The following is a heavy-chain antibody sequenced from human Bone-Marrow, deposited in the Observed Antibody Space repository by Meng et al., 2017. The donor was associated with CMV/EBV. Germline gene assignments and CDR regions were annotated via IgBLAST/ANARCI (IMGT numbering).Heavy chain of an antibody. J-gene: IGHJ5*02. Sequence: SVKVSCKASGGTFSSYAISWVRQAPGQGLEWMGGIIPILGIANYAQKFQGRVTITADKSTSTAYMELSSLRSEDTAVYYCARDLTKMDIVVVPAAASTYNWFDPWAREPWSPSPQ. V-gene: IGHV1-69*10. CDR1: GGTFSSYA. D-gene: IGHD2-2*03. CDR3: ARDLTKMDIVVVPAAASTYNWFDP. CDR2: IIPILGIA.